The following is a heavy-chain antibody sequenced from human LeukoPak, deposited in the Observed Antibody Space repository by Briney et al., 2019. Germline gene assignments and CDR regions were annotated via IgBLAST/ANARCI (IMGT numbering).Heavy chain of an antibody. J-gene: IGHJ6*03. V-gene: IGHV3-30*04. CDR2: ISFDGKKE. Sequence: RGSLRLSCEASGFRLIKYALHWVRQAPGRGLEWVAVISFDGKKEFYADSVKGRFTISRDNSKNALFLQMNSLQTEDTAIYYCARASMATINYYYFYMDAWGKGATVTVSS. D-gene: IGHD5-24*01. CDR3: ARASMATINYYYFYMDA. CDR1: GFRLIKYA.